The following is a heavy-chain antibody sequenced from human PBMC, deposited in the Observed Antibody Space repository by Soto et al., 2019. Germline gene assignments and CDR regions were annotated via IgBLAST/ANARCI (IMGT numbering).Heavy chain of an antibody. Sequence: ASVKVSCKASGGTFSSHGISWVRQAPGQGPEWMGGIIPMIDTSKYAQKFQGRATITADESTSTAYMELSSLTSEDTAVYYCAREGPPDIAWFDPWGQGTLVTVSS. J-gene: IGHJ5*02. CDR2: IIPMIDTS. CDR1: GGTFSSHG. D-gene: IGHD3-9*01. CDR3: AREGPPDIAWFDP. V-gene: IGHV1-69*13.